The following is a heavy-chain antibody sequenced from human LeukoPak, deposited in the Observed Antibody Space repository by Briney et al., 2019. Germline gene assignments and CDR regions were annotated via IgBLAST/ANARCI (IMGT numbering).Heavy chain of an antibody. CDR3: ARFKNIYCSGVSCYSNWFDP. Sequence: SETLSLTCTVSGGSISSSKYYWGWIRQPPGKGLEWIGSIYYSGSTYYNPSLKSRVTISVDTSKSQFSLKLSSVTAADTAVYYCARFKNIYCSGVSCYSNWFDPWGQGTLVTVSS. J-gene: IGHJ5*02. D-gene: IGHD2-15*01. CDR1: GGSISSSKYY. V-gene: IGHV4-39*07. CDR2: IYYSGST.